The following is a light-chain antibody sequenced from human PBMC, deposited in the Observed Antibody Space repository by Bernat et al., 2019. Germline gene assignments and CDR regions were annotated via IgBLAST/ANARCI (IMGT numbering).Light chain of an antibody. CDR3: CSYSVTAYL. CDR1: SSDIGGYKY. Sequence: QPALTQPRPVSGSPGQSVTISCTGSSSDIGGYKYVSWYQQHPGKVPTLIIYDVNERPSGVPDRFSGAKSGNAASLTISGLQADDEADYYCCSYSVTAYLFGTGTKVTVL. CDR2: DVN. J-gene: IGLJ1*01. V-gene: IGLV2-11*01.